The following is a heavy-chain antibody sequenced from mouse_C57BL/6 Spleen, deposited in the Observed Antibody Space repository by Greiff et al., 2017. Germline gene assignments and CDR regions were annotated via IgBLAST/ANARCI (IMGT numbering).Heavy chain of an antibody. Sequence: EVQLQQSGPELVKPGASVKISCKASGYSFTGYYMHWVKQSHGNILDWIGYIYPYNGVSSYNQKFKGKATLTVDKSSSTAYMELRSLTAADSAVXYSSWIYYDYDVAYWGQGTMVTVSA. CDR2: IYPYNGVS. J-gene: IGHJ3*01. CDR1: GYSFTGYY. D-gene: IGHD2-4*01. V-gene: IGHV1-31*01. CDR3: SWIYYDYDVAY.